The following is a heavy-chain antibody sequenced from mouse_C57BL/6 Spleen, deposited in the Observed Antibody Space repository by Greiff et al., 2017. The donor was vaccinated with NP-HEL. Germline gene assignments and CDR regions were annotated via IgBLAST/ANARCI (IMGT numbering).Heavy chain of an antibody. CDR1: GYTFTDYY. CDR2: INPNNGGT. CDR3: ARYYGSFWYFDV. V-gene: IGHV1-26*01. D-gene: IGHD1-1*01. J-gene: IGHJ1*03. Sequence: EVQLQQSGPELVKPGASVKISCKASGYTFTDYYMNWVKQSHGKSLEWIGDINPNNGGTSYNQKFKGKATLTVDKSSSTAYMELRSLTSEDSAVYYCARYYGSFWYFDVWGTGTTVTVSS.